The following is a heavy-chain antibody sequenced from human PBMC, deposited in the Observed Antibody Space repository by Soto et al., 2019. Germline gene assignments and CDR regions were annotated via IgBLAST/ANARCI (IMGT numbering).Heavy chain of an antibody. CDR2: INAGNGNT. Sequence: ASVKVSCKASGYTFTSYAMHWVRQAPGQRLEWMGWINAGNGNTKYSQKFQGRVTITRDTSASTAYMELSSLRSEDTAVYYCARDRVFCISTSCYGPYYYYGMDVWGQGTTVTVSS. J-gene: IGHJ6*02. D-gene: IGHD2-2*01. CDR3: ARDRVFCISTSCYGPYYYYGMDV. CDR1: GYTFTSYA. V-gene: IGHV1-3*01.